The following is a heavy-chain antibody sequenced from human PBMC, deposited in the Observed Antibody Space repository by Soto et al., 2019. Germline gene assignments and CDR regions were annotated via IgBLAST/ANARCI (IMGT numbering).Heavy chain of an antibody. J-gene: IGHJ6*02. V-gene: IGHV3-53*01. D-gene: IGHD3-22*01. CDR3: AKTTNYYDNLDV. CDR1: GFSVSSDY. CDR2: IYTIGST. Sequence: EVQLVESGGGLIQPGGSLRLSCAASGFSVSSDYMSWVRQAPGKGLEWVAVIYTIGSTYYAGSVKGRFTISRDTSRNTLYLQMSTLRAEDTAVYFCAKTTNYYDNLDVWGQGTTVSVSS.